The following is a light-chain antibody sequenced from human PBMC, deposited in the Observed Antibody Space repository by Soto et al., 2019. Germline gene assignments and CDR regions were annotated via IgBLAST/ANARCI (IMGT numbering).Light chain of an antibody. CDR3: QQYAISPWT. Sequence: IVLTQSPGTLSLSPGERATLSCRASEKVASSYLAWYQQKPGQAPRLLIFDASSRATDIPDRFSGSGSGTDFTLIISRLEPEDFAVYHCQQYAISPWTFGQGTKVEVK. CDR1: EKVASSY. V-gene: IGKV3-20*01. CDR2: DAS. J-gene: IGKJ1*01.